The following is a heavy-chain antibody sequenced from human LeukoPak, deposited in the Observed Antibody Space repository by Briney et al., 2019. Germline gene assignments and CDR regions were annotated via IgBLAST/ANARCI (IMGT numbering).Heavy chain of an antibody. V-gene: IGHV1-8*01. CDR2: MNPNSGNT. CDR3: ARASSSWYTL. CDR1: GYTFTSYD. Sequence: GASVKVSCKASGYTFTSYDINWVRQATGQGLEWMGWMNPNSGNTGYAQKFQGRVTMYRNTAISTAYMELSSLRSEDTAVSYCARASSSWYTLWGPGTLVTVSS. D-gene: IGHD6-13*01. J-gene: IGHJ4*02.